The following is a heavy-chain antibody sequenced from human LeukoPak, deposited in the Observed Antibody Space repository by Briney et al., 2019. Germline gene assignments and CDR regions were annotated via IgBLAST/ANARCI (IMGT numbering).Heavy chain of an antibody. Sequence: GGSLRLSCVDSGFPFSAYAMSWVRQAPGKGLEWVSGIRGSGETTYYAESVKGRFIIQRDNSKNTLYLQMNSLRAEDTALYYCAKDLSSGTGRGFDYWGQGTLVTVSS. CDR3: AKDLSSGTGRGFDY. CDR1: GFPFSAYA. V-gene: IGHV3-23*01. CDR2: IRGSGETT. D-gene: IGHD3/OR15-3a*01. J-gene: IGHJ4*02.